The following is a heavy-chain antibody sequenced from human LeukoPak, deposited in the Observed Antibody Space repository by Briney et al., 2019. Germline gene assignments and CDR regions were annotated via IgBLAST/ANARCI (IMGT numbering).Heavy chain of an antibody. V-gene: IGHV1-18*01. Sequence: GASGKFSCKSSGYSFESYGISWVRQAPGQGLEWMGWISAYTGHANYAQKFRGRSMLTTDTSTSTVYMEMRSLRSAETALYYCARDFWKEPDSRAWDDVFDIWGQGTVLVVPS. CDR1: GYSFESYG. D-gene: IGHD3-3*01. CDR2: ISAYTGHA. J-gene: IGHJ3*02. CDR3: ARDFWKEPDSRAWDDVFDI.